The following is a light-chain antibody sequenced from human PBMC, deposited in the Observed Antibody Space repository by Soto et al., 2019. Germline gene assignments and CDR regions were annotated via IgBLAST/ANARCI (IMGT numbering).Light chain of an antibody. CDR3: SSYTL. J-gene: IGLJ3*02. CDR1: SSDIGASDY. CDR2: DVN. Sequence: QSALTQPASVSGSPGQSITISCTGTSSDIGASDYVSWYQQHPDKAPKLIIYDVNHRPSGVSSRFSGSKSGNTASLTIAGLHSDYEAYYFCSSYTLFGGGTKLTVL. V-gene: IGLV2-14*03.